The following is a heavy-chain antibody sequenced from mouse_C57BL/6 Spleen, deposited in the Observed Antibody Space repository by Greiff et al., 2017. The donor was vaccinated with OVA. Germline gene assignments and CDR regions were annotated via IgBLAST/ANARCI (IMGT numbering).Heavy chain of an antibody. CDR3: ARGGWDGAMDY. V-gene: IGHV1-80*01. J-gene: IGHJ4*01. CDR2: IYPGDGAT. Sequence: VQLQQSGAELVKPGASVKLSCKASGYAFSSYWMNWVQQRPGTGLEWIGQIYPGDGATKYNGTFMGKATLAADKASSTAYMQLSSLTSEDSAVYFCARGGWDGAMDYWGQGTAVTVSS. CDR1: GYAFSSYW. D-gene: IGHD4-1*01.